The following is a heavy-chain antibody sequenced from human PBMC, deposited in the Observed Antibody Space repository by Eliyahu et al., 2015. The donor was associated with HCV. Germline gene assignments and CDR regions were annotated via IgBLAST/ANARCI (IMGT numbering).Heavy chain of an antibody. Sequence: VTISADKSISTAYLQWSSLKASDTAMYYCARHEGGGATPFDYWGQGTLVTVSS. V-gene: IGHV5-51*01. D-gene: IGHD3-16*01. CDR3: ARHEGGGATPFDY. J-gene: IGHJ4*02.